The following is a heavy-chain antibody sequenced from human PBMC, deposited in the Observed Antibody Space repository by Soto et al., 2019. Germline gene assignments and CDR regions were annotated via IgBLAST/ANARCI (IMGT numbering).Heavy chain of an antibody. CDR3: ARGLATLPVFAFDI. CDR1: GFSLSTSGVG. CDR2: IYWSGDE. J-gene: IGHJ3*02. D-gene: IGHD6-6*01. Sequence: QGTLKESGPTLVKPTQPLTLTCSFSGFSLSTSGVGVGWIRQSPGKALEWLALIYWSGDEHYRPSLKSRLSIIKDTSKNHVVLIMTDMDPVYTATYYCARGLATLPVFAFDIWGQGTMVTVSS. V-gene: IGHV2-5*01.